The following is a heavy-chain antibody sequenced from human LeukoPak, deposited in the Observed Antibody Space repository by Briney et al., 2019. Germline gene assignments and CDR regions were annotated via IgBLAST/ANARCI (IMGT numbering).Heavy chain of an antibody. CDR3: AREYSSSSGRAFDI. V-gene: IGHV3-48*01. CDR2: ISSSSTAI. J-gene: IGHJ3*02. CDR1: GFTFTTYT. Sequence: GGSLRLSCAASGFTFTTYTKNWVRQAPGKGLEWVSYISSSSTAIYYADSVKGRFTISRDNAKNSLSLQMNSLRAEDTAVYYCAREYSSSSGRAFDIWGQGTMVTVSS. D-gene: IGHD6-6*01.